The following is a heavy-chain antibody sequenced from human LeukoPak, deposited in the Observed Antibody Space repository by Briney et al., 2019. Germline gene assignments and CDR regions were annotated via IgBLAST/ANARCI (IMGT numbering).Heavy chain of an antibody. J-gene: IGHJ6*03. CDR3: ARVGTDSSSWYGSYYYYYMDV. D-gene: IGHD6-13*01. Sequence: GGSLRLSCAASGFTFSDYYMSWIRQAPGKGLEWVSYISSSGSTIYYADSVKGRFTISRDNAKNSLYLQMNSLRAEDTAVYYCARVGTDSSSWYGSYYYYYMDVWGKGTTVTVSS. CDR2: ISSSGSTI. V-gene: IGHV3-11*01. CDR1: GFTFSDYY.